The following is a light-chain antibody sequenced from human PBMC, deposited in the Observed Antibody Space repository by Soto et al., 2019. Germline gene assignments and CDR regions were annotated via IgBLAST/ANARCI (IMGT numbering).Light chain of an antibody. CDR3: AAWDDSLSGYV. CDR2: SNN. V-gene: IGLV1-47*02. Sequence: QSVLTQPPSASGTPGQRGTISCSGSSSNIGSNYVYWYQQLPGTAPKLLIYSNNQRPSGVPDRFSGSKSGTSASLAISGLRSEDEAVYYCAAWDDSLSGYVFGTGTKVTV. CDR1: SSNIGSNY. J-gene: IGLJ1*01.